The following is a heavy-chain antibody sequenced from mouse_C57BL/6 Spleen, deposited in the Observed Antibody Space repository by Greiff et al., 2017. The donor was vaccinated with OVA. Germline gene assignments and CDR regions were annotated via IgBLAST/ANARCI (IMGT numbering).Heavy chain of an antibody. CDR2: INPSTGGT. CDR3: ARWFYYDAMDY. V-gene: IGHV1-42*01. Sequence: EVQLVESGPELVKPGASVKISCKASGYSFTGYYMNWVKQSPEKSLEWIGEINPSTGGTTYNQKFKAKATLTVDKSSSTAYMQLKSLTSEDSAVYYCARWFYYDAMDYWGQGTSVTVSS. D-gene: IGHD2-1*01. CDR1: GYSFTGYY. J-gene: IGHJ4*01.